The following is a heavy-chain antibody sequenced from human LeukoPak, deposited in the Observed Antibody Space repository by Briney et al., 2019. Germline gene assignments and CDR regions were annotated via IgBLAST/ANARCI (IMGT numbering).Heavy chain of an antibody. CDR3: ARGGLGYCSGGSCPISWFGP. D-gene: IGHD2-15*01. Sequence: GASVKVSCKASGYTFTNYGISWVRQAPGQGLEWMGWISPYNGNTNYPQKVQGRVTMTTDTSTSTAYMELRSLRSDDTAVYYCARGGLGYCSGGSCPISWFGPWGQGTQVTVSS. V-gene: IGHV1-18*01. CDR1: GYTFTNYG. J-gene: IGHJ5*02. CDR2: ISPYNGNT.